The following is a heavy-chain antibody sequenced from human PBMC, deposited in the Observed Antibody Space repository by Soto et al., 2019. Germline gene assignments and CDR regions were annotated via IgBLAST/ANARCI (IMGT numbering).Heavy chain of an antibody. CDR2: IYYSGST. CDR3: ARARESPTAMVQYYFDY. J-gene: IGHJ4*02. CDR1: GGSISSGGYY. D-gene: IGHD5-18*01. V-gene: IGHV4-31*03. Sequence: SETLSLTCTVSGGSISSGGYYWSWIRQHPGKGLEWIGYIYYSGSTYYNPSLKSRVTISVDTSKNQFSLKLSSVTAADTAVYYCARARESPTAMVQYYFDYWGQGTLVTVSS.